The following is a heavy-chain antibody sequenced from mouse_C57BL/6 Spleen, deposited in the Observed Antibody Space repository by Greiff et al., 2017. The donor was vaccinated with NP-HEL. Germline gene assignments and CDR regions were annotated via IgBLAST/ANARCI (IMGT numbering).Heavy chain of an antibody. D-gene: IGHD2-14*01. CDR2: IYPGDGDT. CDR1: GYAFSRSW. CDR3: ARYEYDVDWFAY. Sequence: VQLQQSGPELVKPGASVKISCKASGYAFSRSWMNWVQQRPGTGLEWIGRIYPGDGDTNYNGKFKGTATLTADQSSSTAYMQLSSLTAEDSAVYFWARYEYDVDWFAYWGQGTLVTVSA. V-gene: IGHV1-82*01. J-gene: IGHJ3*01.